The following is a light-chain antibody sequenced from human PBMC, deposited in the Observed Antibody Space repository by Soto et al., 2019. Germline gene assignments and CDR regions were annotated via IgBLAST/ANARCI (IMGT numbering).Light chain of an antibody. CDR1: QSISNY. J-gene: IGKJ3*01. CDR2: AAS. Sequence: DIQMTQSPSSLSASVGDRVTITCRASQSISNYLNWYQQKPGKAPSILIYAASNLHGDVPSRFSGSGSGTDFTLTISSLQPDDFATYYCQQSYSTPLTFGPGTKVDIK. CDR3: QQSYSTPLT. V-gene: IGKV1-39*01.